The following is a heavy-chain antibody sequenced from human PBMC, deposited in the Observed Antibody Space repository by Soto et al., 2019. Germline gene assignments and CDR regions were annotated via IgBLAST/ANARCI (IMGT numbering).Heavy chain of an antibody. CDR2: IKSKTDGGTT. D-gene: IGHD3-10*01. CDR3: TTDVYRIRGVIIDLTPSDYYGMDV. V-gene: IGHV3-15*01. J-gene: IGHJ6*02. Sequence: SCKASGGTFSSYAISWVRQAPGKGLEWVGRIKSKTDGGTTDYAAPVKGRFTISRDDSKNTLYLQMNSLKTEDTAVYYCTTDVYRIRGVIIDLTPSDYYGMDVWGQGTTVTVSS. CDR1: GGTFSSYA.